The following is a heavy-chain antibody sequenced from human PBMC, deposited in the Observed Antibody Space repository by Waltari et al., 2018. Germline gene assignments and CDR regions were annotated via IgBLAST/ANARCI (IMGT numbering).Heavy chain of an antibody. CDR2: IYSGASST. V-gene: IGHV3-23*03. CDR3: AETDDYGDYFDY. Sequence: EVQLLESGGGLVQPGGSLRLSCAASGFTFSSYAMSWVRQAPGKGLEWVSVIYSGASSTYYADSVKVRFTISRDNSKNTLYLQMNSLRAEYTAVYYCAETDDYGDYFDYWGQGTLVTVSS. D-gene: IGHD4-17*01. CDR1: GFTFSSYA. J-gene: IGHJ4*02.